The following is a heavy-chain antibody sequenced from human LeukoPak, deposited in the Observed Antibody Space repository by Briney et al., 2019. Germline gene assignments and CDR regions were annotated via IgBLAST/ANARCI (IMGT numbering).Heavy chain of an antibody. CDR3: ARVKMSATVTGDAFDI. CDR1: GFTFDDYG. D-gene: IGHD4-17*01. J-gene: IGHJ3*02. CDR2: IKWNGGST. V-gene: IGHV3-20*04. Sequence: GGSLRLSCAASGFTFDDYGMSWVRQAPGKGLEWVSGIKWNGGSTGYADSVKGRFTISRDNAKNSLYLQMNSLRAEDTALYYCARVKMSATVTGDAFDIWGQGTMVTVSS.